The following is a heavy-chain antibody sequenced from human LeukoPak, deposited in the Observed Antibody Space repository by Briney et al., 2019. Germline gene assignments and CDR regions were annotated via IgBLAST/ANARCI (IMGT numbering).Heavy chain of an antibody. Sequence: GGSLRLSCAASGFTFSSYAMSWVRQAPGKGREWVSPISGSGGSTYYADSVKGRFTISRDNSKNTLYLQMNSLRSEDTAVYYCARARSPAAMMSYYYYYMDVWGKGTTVTVSS. CDR2: ISGSGGST. V-gene: IGHV3-23*01. CDR1: GFTFSSYA. J-gene: IGHJ6*03. D-gene: IGHD2-2*01. CDR3: ARARSPAAMMSYYYYYMDV.